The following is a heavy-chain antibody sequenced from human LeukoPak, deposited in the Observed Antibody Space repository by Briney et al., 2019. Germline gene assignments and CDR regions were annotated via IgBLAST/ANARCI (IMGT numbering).Heavy chain of an antibody. J-gene: IGHJ4*02. V-gene: IGHV4-59*01. D-gene: IGHD1-14*01. Sequence: SETVSLICSVPGGFIGSSYWSWIRQPPGKGLEWIGYIYYRGSTNFNPSLRSRITISIDPSKKHFSLKLSSMTPPDTAVYYRARGSPDEVFTHRYWGQETLVTVS. CDR2: IYYRGST. CDR1: GGFIGSSY. CDR3: ARGSPDEVFTHRY.